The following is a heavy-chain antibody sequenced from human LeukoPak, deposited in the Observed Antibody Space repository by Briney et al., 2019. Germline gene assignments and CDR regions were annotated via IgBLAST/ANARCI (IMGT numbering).Heavy chain of an antibody. J-gene: IGHJ3*01. D-gene: IGHD2-15*01. CDR1: GFTFSSYW. CDR3: AKVEGYCSGGSCYQF. Sequence: GGSLRLSCAASGFTFSSYWMSWVRQAPGKGLEWVANIKQDGSEKYYVDSVKGRFTISRDNAKNSLYLQMNSLRAEDTAVYYCAKVEGYCSGGSCYQFWGQGTMVTVSS. CDR2: IKQDGSEK. V-gene: IGHV3-7*01.